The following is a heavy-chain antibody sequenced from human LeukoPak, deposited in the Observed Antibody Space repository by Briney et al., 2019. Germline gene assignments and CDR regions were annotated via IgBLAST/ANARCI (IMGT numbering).Heavy chain of an antibody. CDR1: GFTFSNAW. CDR3: TTDLWFGELFMSLFDH. D-gene: IGHD3-10*01. CDR2: IKSKTDGGTT. Sequence: GGSLRLSWAASGFTFSNAWMSWVRQAPEKGLEWVGRIKSKTDGGTTDYAAPVKGRFTISRDDSKNTLYLQMNSLKTEDTAVYYCTTDLWFGELFMSLFDHWGQGTLVTVSS. J-gene: IGHJ4*02. V-gene: IGHV3-15*01.